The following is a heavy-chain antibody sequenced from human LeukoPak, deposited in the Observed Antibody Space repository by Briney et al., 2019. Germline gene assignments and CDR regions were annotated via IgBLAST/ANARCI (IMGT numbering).Heavy chain of an antibody. CDR2: ISYSGTT. J-gene: IGHJ4*02. Sequence: SETLSLTCTVSSASISSSPYYWGWIRQSPGKGLEWIGSISYSGTTYYNPSLKSRVTIFVDTSKNHFSQKLSSVTAADTAVYYCAANSADYNTLGSSYKVWGQGTVVTVSS. D-gene: IGHD3-10*01. CDR1: SASISSSPYY. CDR3: AANSADYNTLGSSYKV. V-gene: IGHV4-39*02.